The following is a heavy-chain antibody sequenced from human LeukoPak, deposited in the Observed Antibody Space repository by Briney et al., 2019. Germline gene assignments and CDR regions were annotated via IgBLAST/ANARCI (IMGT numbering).Heavy chain of an antibody. Sequence: GASVKVSCTASGYIFTNYAMHWVRQVPGQRPEWMGWVHADNGNTKYLQKFQDRVTFTRDTSASTAYMELSRLRYEDTAVYFCVLADYGDYWGQGTLVTVSS. CDR1: GYIFTNYA. J-gene: IGHJ4*02. CDR2: VHADNGNT. V-gene: IGHV1-3*01. CDR3: VLADYGDY.